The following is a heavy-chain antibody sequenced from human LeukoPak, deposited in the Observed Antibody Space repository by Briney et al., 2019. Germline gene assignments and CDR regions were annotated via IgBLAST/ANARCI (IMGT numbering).Heavy chain of an antibody. CDR2: IYHDGST. Sequence: SETLSLTCAVSGGSISSNNWWIWVRQSPEKGLEWIGEIYHDGSTNYNPSLKSRVTISVDTSKNQFSLKMYSVTAAETAMYYCARVRDGDYGDYFDYWGQGTLVTVSS. V-gene: IGHV4-4*02. D-gene: IGHD4-17*01. CDR1: GGSISSNNW. J-gene: IGHJ4*02. CDR3: ARVRDGDYGDYFDY.